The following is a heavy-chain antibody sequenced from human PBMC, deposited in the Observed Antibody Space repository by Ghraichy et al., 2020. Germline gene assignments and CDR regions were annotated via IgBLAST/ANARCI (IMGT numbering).Heavy chain of an antibody. V-gene: IGHV3-43*01. CDR1: GFTFDDYT. Sequence: GESLNISCAASGFTFDDYTMHWVRQAPGKGLEWVSLISWDGGSTYYADSVKGRFTISRDNSKNSLYLQMNSLRTEDTALYYCAKVLDRWLDMGPLDYWGQGTLVTVSS. CDR3: AKVLDRWLDMGPLDY. CDR2: ISWDGGST. J-gene: IGHJ4*02. D-gene: IGHD6-19*01.